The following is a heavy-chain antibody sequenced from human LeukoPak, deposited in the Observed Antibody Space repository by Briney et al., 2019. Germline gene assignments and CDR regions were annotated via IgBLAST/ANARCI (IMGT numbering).Heavy chain of an antibody. D-gene: IGHD1-26*01. V-gene: IGHV4-30-4*01. CDR1: GGSISSGDYY. J-gene: IGHJ4*02. Sequence: SETLSLTCTVSGGSISSGDYYWSWIRQPPGKGLEWIGCIYYSGSTYYNPSLKSRVTISVDTSKNQFSLKLSSVTAADTAVYYCARVSVGSTGYFDYWGQGTLVTVSS. CDR2: IYYSGST. CDR3: ARVSVGSTGYFDY.